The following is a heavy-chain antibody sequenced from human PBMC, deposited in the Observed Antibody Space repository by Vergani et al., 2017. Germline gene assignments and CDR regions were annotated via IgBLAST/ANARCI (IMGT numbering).Heavy chain of an antibody. CDR3: TRTYCSGGSCYFQFDY. V-gene: IGHV3-49*03. D-gene: IGHD2-15*01. CDR2: IRSKAYGGTT. J-gene: IGHJ4*02. CDR1: GFTFGDYA. Sequence: EVQLVESGGGLVQPGRSLRLSCTASGFTFGDYAMSWFRQAPGKGLEWVGFIRSKAYGGTTEYAASVKGRFTISRDDSKSIAYLQMNSLKTEDTAVYYCTRTYCSGGSCYFQFDYWGQGTLVTVSS.